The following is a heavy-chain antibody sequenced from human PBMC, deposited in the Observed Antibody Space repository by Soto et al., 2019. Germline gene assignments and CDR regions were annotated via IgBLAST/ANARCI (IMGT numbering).Heavy chain of an antibody. Sequence: QVQLVQSGAEVKKPGASVKVSCKASGYIFTAYSMHWVRQAPGQGLEWMGVVNPSGGSTNYAQKFRGRITMTRDTSTSTVYMDLSSLTSEDTAVYYCAREENCSDGVCYSEYFQRWGQGTPVTVSS. V-gene: IGHV1-46*01. CDR1: GYIFTAYS. J-gene: IGHJ1*01. D-gene: IGHD2-15*01. CDR3: AREENCSDGVCYSEYFQR. CDR2: VNPSGGST.